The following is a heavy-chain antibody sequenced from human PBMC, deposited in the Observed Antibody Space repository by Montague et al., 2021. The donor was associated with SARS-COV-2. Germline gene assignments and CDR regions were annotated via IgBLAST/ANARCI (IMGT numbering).Heavy chain of an antibody. Sequence: SETLSLTCTVSGGSISSSNYYWGWIRQPPGKGLEWIGSIYYSGSTYYNPSLKSRVTISVDTSKNQFSLKLSSVTAADTAVYYCASPTYYYDSSGSDAFEIWGQGTMVTVSS. CDR1: GGSISSSNYY. CDR3: ASPTYYYDSSGSDAFEI. V-gene: IGHV4-39*01. D-gene: IGHD3-22*01. CDR2: IYYSGST. J-gene: IGHJ3*02.